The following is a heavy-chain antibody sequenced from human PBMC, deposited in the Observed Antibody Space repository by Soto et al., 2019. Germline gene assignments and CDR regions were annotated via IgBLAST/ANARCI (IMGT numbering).Heavy chain of an antibody. CDR1: GDSISRSSYY. Sequence: SETLSLTCTVSGDSISRSSYYWGWIRQPPGKGLEWIGSIYYSGNTYYNSSLKSRVTISVDTTRNQFSLKLSSVTATDTAVYYCARHSPYYMSGSYYPPWWFDPWGQGTLVTVSS. D-gene: IGHD3-10*01. CDR3: ARHSPYYMSGSYYPPWWFDP. V-gene: IGHV4-39*01. J-gene: IGHJ5*02. CDR2: IYYSGNT.